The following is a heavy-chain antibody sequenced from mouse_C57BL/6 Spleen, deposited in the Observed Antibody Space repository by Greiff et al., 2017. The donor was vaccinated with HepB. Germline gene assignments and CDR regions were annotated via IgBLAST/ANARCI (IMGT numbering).Heavy chain of an antibody. CDR3: ARLYDGRYFDV. D-gene: IGHD2-3*01. CDR1: GFTFSSYA. CDR2: ISDGGSYT. V-gene: IGHV5-4*01. J-gene: IGHJ1*03. Sequence: DVQLVESGGGLVKPGGSLKLSCAASGFTFSSYAMSWVRQTPEKRLEWVATISDGGSYTYYPDNVKGRFTISRDNAKNNLYLQMSHLKSEDTAMYYCARLYDGRYFDVWGTETTVTVSS.